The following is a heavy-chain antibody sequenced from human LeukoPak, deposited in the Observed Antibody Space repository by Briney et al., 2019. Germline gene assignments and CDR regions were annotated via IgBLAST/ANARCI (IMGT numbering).Heavy chain of an antibody. V-gene: IGHV1-18*01. CDR1: GYTFTSYG. Sequence: ASVKVSCKASGYTFTSYGISWVRQAPGQGLEWMGWISGNNGNTNYAQHLQGRVTMTTDTSTSTAYMELRSLRSDDTAVYYCARWRPLEPSLDIWGQGTMVTVSS. J-gene: IGHJ3*02. CDR2: ISGNNGNT. D-gene: IGHD1-1*01. CDR3: ARWRPLEPSLDI.